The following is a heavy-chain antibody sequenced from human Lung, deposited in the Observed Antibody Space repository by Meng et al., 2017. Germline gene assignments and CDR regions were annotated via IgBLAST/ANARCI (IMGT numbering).Heavy chain of an antibody. CDR2: INHSGST. J-gene: IGHJ2*01. V-gene: IGHV4-34*01. CDR1: GGSFSGYY. D-gene: IGHD1/OR15-1a*01. CDR3: ARPKQANWYFDL. Sequence: QEWGAGLFQPSETLSPTCAVYGGSFSGYYWSWIRQPPGKGLEWIGEINHSGSTNYNPSLKSRVTISVDTSKNQFSLKLSSVTAADTAVYYCARPKQANWYFDLWGRGTLVTVSS.